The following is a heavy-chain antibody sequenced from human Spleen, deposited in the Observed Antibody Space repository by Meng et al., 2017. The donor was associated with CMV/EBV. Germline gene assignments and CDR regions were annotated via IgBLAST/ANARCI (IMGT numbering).Heavy chain of an antibody. CDR2: IYYSGDI. CDR1: GSVSSCGYC. D-gene: IGHD2-2*01. V-gene: IGHV4-61*08. Sequence: GSVSSCGYCCSWIRHPPGKGLEWIGYIYYSGDINYYPSLKSRVTMSVDTSKNQFSLKLTSVTAADTAVYYCARYRTRGAAISGWFDPWGQGTLVTVSS. J-gene: IGHJ5*02. CDR3: ARYRTRGAAISGWFDP.